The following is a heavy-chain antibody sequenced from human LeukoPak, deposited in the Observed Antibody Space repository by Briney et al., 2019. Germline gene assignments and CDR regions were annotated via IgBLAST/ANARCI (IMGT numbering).Heavy chain of an antibody. V-gene: IGHV3-30-3*01. D-gene: IGHD6-19*01. CDR2: ISYDGSNK. CDR1: GFTFSSYA. CDR3: ARDFPEPYSSGWSNRFDP. J-gene: IGHJ5*02. Sequence: QPGRSLRLSCAASGFTFSSYAMHWVRQAPGKGLEWVAVISYDGSNKYYADSVKGRFTISRDNSKNTLYLQMNSLRAEDTAVYYCARDFPEPYSSGWSNRFDPWGQGTLVTVSS.